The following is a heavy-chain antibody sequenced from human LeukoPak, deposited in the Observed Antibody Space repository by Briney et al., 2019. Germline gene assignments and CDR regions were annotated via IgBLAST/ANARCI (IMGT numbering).Heavy chain of an antibody. CDR3: ARPDDSSGYYYVY. D-gene: IGHD3-22*01. J-gene: IGHJ4*02. CDR1: GFTFTTYG. Sequence: GGSLRLSCAASGFTFTTYGMHWVRQAPGKGLEWVSAIRDSGGSTYYADSVKGRFTISRDNSKNTLYLQMNSLRAEDTAVYYCARPDDSSGYYYVYWGQGTLVTVSS. V-gene: IGHV3-23*01. CDR2: IRDSGGST.